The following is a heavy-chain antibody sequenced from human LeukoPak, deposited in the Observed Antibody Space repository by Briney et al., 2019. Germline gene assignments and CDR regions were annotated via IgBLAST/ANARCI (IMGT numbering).Heavy chain of an antibody. CDR2: MNPNSGNT. CDR1: GYTFTSYD. J-gene: IGHJ6*03. D-gene: IGHD4-17*01. Sequence: ASVKVSCKVSGYTFTSYDINWVRQATGQGLEWMGWMNPNSGNTGYAQKFQGRVTMTRNTSISTAYMELSSLRSEDTAVYYCARDGTVTTQTYYYYMDVWGKGTTVTVSS. CDR3: ARDGTVTTQTYYYYMDV. V-gene: IGHV1-8*01.